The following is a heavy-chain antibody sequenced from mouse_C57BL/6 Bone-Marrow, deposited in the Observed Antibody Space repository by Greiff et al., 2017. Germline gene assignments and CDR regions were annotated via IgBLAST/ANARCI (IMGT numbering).Heavy chain of an antibody. V-gene: IGHV5-6*01. CDR2: ISSGGSYT. D-gene: IGHD1-1*01. J-gene: IGHJ2*01. Sequence: EVKLQESGGDLVKPGGSLKLSCAASGFTFSSYGMSWVRQTPDKRLEWVATISSGGSYTYYPDSVKGRFTISRDNAKNTLYLQMSSLKSEDTAMYYCATYYYGRNYWGQGTTLTVSS. CDR1: GFTFSSYG. CDR3: ATYYYGRNY.